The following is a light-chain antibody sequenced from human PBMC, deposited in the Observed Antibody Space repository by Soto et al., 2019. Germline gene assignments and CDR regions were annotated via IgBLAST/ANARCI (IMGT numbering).Light chain of an antibody. CDR3: SSYTSSTDV. V-gene: IGLV2-14*01. J-gene: IGLJ1*01. Sequence: QSVLTQPASVSGSPGQSITISCTGTSSDVGGYNYVSWYQQHLGKAPKLMIYDVSNRPSGVSNRFSGSKSGNTASLTISGLQAEDEADYYCSSYTSSTDVFGTGTKVTVL. CDR1: SSDVGGYNY. CDR2: DVS.